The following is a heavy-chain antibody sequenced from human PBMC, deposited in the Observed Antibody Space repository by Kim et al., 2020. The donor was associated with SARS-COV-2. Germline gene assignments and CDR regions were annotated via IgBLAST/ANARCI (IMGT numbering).Heavy chain of an antibody. CDR1: GASVRSYY. Sequence: SETLSLTCTVSGASVRSYYWSWIRQTPGKGLEWIGYIYYGANTKYNPSLGGRVTISADTSNNQVSLKLHSVTAADTATYYCARLSSPYCGVDCLPTYWGQGTLVTVSS. J-gene: IGHJ4*02. D-gene: IGHD2-21*02. CDR3: ARLSSPYCGVDCLPTY. CDR2: IYYGANT. V-gene: IGHV4-59*02.